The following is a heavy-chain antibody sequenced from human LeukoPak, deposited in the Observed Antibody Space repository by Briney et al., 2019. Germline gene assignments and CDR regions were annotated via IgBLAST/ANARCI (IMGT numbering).Heavy chain of an antibody. CDR2: VSGSGGGT. CDR3: AKDHRVYDKTPTAFDI. D-gene: IGHD5/OR15-5a*01. CDR1: GFTFSSYA. Sequence: GSLRLSCAASGFTFSSYAMNWVRQAPGKGLEWVSGVSGSGGGTYYADSVKGRFTISRDNSKTTLYLQMNSLRAEDTAVYYCAKDHRVYDKTPTAFDISGQGTLVTVSS. V-gene: IGHV3-23*01. J-gene: IGHJ3*02.